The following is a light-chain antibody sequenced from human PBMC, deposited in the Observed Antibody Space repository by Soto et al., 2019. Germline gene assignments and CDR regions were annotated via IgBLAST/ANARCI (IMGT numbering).Light chain of an antibody. CDR3: HQYYSFPRT. Sequence: DIHMTQSPSTLSASVGDRVTITCRASQSISTWLAWYQQKPGKAPKVLIYKASSLESGVPSRFSGSGSGTEFTLTISSLQPDDFATYYCHQYYSFPRTFGQGTKVDIK. CDR2: KAS. J-gene: IGKJ1*01. V-gene: IGKV1-5*03. CDR1: QSISTW.